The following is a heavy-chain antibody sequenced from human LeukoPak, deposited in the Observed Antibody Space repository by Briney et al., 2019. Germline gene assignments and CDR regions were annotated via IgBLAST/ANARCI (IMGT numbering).Heavy chain of an antibody. D-gene: IGHD1-7*01. J-gene: IGHJ4*02. Sequence: SETLSLTCAVYGGSFSGYYWSWIRQPPGKGLEWIGEINHSGSTNYNPSLKSQVTISVDTSKNQFSLKLSSVTAADTAVYYCARAPRGWWNYQYYFDYWGQGTLVTVSS. CDR2: INHSGST. V-gene: IGHV4-34*01. CDR1: GGSFSGYY. CDR3: ARAPRGWWNYQYYFDY.